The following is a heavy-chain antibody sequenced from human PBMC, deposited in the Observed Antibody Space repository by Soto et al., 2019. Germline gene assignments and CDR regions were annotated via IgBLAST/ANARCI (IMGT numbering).Heavy chain of an antibody. V-gene: IGHV1-69*13. Sequence: SVKVSCKASGGTFSSYSISWVRQAPGQGLEWMGGIIPIFGTANYAQKFQGRVTITADESTSTAYTELSSLRSEDTAVYYCARGGVVPAPLLQFDPWGQGTLVTVSS. D-gene: IGHD2-2*01. J-gene: IGHJ5*02. CDR1: GGTFSSYS. CDR3: ARGGVVPAPLLQFDP. CDR2: IIPIFGTA.